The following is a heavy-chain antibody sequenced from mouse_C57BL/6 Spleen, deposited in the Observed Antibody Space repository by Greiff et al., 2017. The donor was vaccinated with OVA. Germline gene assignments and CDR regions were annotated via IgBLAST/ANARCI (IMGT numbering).Heavy chain of an antibody. Sequence: QVQLKQSGAELVRPGTSVKVSCKASGYAFTNYLIEWVKQRPGQGLEWIGVINPGSGGTNYNEKFKGKATLTADKSSSTAYMQLSSLTSEDSAVYFCARASYGNHYFDYWGQGTTLTVSS. V-gene: IGHV1-54*01. D-gene: IGHD2-10*01. CDR3: ARASYGNHYFDY. CDR1: GYAFTNYL. J-gene: IGHJ2*01. CDR2: INPGSGGT.